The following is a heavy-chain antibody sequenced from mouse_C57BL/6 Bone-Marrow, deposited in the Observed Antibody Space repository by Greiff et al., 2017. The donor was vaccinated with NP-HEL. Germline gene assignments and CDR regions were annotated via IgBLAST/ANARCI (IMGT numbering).Heavy chain of an antibody. D-gene: IGHD1-1*01. CDR1: GFTFSDYY. CDR2: ISNGGGST. J-gene: IGHJ3*01. V-gene: IGHV5-12*01. Sequence: EVKLVESGGGLVQPGGSLKLSCAASGFTFSDYYMYWVRQTPEKRLAWVAYISNGGGSTYYPDTVKGRFTISRDNSKNTLYLQMSRLKSADTAMYYCARHHELLRFAYWGHGTLVTVSA. CDR3: ARHHELLRFAY.